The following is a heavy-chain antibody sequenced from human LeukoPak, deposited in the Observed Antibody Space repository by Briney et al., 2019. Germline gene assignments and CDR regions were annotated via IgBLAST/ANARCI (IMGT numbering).Heavy chain of an antibody. D-gene: IGHD4-17*01. CDR1: GFTFSSYA. V-gene: IGHV3-23*01. CDR2: ISGSGGST. J-gene: IGHJ4*02. Sequence: GGSLRLSCAASGFTFSSYAMSWVRQAPGKGLEWVSAISGSGGSTYYADSVKGRFTISRDNSKNSLYLQMNSLRAEDTALYYCAACHDYGDYGSFDYWGQGTLVTVSS. CDR3: AACHDYGDYGSFDY.